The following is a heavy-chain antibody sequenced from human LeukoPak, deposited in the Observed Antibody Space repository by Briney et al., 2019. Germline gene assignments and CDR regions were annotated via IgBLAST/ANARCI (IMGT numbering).Heavy chain of an antibody. J-gene: IGHJ4*02. D-gene: IGHD1-1*01. CDR2: ISYDGSKQ. CDR1: GFTFSSHG. CDR3: ARDLSYGSLDY. Sequence: GGSLRLSCAASGFTFSSHGFHWVRQDPGKGLEWVAVISYDGSKQYYADSVKGRFTISRDDSKSTLYLQMNSLRVEDTAVYYCARDLSYGSLDYGGQGTLVTVSS. V-gene: IGHV3-33*05.